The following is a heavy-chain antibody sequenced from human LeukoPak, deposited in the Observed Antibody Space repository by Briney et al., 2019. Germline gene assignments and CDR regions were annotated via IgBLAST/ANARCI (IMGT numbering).Heavy chain of an antibody. D-gene: IGHD3-3*01. CDR2: IRYDGSNK. J-gene: IGHJ4*02. CDR1: GFTFSSYG. V-gene: IGHV3-30*02. CDR3: ANSYYDFWSGYRHFDY. Sequence: GGSLRLSXAASGFTFSSYGMHWVRQAPGKGLEWVAFIRYDGSNKYYAYSVKGRFTISRDNSKNTLYLQMNSLRAEDTAVYYCANSYYDFWSGYRHFDYWGQGTLVTVSS.